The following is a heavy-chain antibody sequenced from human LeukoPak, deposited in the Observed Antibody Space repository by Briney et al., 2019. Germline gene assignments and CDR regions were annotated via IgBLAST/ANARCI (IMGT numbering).Heavy chain of an antibody. CDR3: ARRVGFGTKYYFDY. CDR1: GYTFTSYD. Sequence: ASVKVSCKASGYTFTSYDINWVRQAPGQGLEWMGWMNPNSGNTGYAQKFQGRVTMTRNTSISTAYMELSSLRSEDTAVYFCARRVGFGTKYYFDYWGQGTLVTVSS. D-gene: IGHD3-10*01. V-gene: IGHV1-8*01. J-gene: IGHJ4*02. CDR2: MNPNSGNT.